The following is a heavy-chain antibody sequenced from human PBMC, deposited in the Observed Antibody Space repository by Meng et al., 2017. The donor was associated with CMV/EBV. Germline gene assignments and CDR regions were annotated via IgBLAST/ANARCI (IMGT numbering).Heavy chain of an antibody. J-gene: IGHJ5*02. CDR3: ARDSVAVRPGWFDP. Sequence: YTSSACRLRGVRLAPGRGLEWMRWIRDYNGNTNYAQKYQGSVTMTTASPTPTAYMELGSLRSDDTAVYYCARDSVAVRPGWFDPWGQGTLVTVSS. CDR1: YTSSACR. D-gene: IGHD6-6*01. V-gene: IGHV1-18*01. CDR2: IRDYNGNT.